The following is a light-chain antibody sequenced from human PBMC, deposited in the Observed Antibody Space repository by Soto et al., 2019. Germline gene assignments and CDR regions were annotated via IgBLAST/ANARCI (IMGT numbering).Light chain of an antibody. CDR3: QQTYSTPRT. Sequence: DIQMTQSPSSLSGSVGDRVTITCRASQNIRTYLNWYQHKPGKAPKLLIYAASSLQSEIPSRFSGSGSGAVFTLTISSLQPEDFGTYYCQQTYSTPRTFGPGTTLEIK. CDR2: AAS. CDR1: QNIRTY. V-gene: IGKV1-39*01. J-gene: IGKJ2*01.